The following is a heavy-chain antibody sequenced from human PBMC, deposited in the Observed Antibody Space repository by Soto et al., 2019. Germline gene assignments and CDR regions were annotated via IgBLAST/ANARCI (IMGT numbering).Heavy chain of an antibody. D-gene: IGHD4-17*01. CDR1: GFTFSDHY. V-gene: IGHV3-72*01. CDR2: TRNKANSYTT. J-gene: IGHJ6*02. CDR3: ARDPQREANYGEFDYGLDV. Sequence: GGSLRLSCAASGFTFSDHYMDWVRQAPGKGLEWVGRTRNKANSYTTEYAASVKGRFTISRDDSKNSLYLQMNSLRVEDTAVYFCARDPQREANYGEFDYGLDVWGQGATVTVSS.